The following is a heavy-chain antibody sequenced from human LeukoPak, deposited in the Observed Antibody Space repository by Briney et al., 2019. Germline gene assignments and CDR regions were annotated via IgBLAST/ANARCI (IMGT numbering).Heavy chain of an antibody. CDR2: IYSGGST. V-gene: IGHV3-66*01. J-gene: IGHJ6*03. CDR1: GFTVSSNY. Sequence: GGSLRLSCAASGFTVSSNYMSWVRQAPGKGLEWVSFIYSGGSTYYSDSVKGRFTISRDNSRNTLYLQMNSLRAEDTAVYYCAKDGVWIGEKKANMDIWGKGTTV. CDR3: AKDGVWIGEKKANMDI. D-gene: IGHD3-10*01.